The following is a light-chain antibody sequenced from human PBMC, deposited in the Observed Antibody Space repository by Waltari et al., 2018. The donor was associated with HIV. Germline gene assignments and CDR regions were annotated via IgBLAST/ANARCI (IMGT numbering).Light chain of an antibody. V-gene: IGKV1-39*01. Sequence: DIQVTQSPSSLSASVGDRVTIICRTSENINTFLNWFQQKPGKIPRLLIYGASTLESGVPSRFSGTGSGTDFSLTISALQPEDFATYYCLQGYSTPPFTFGPGTKVDIK. CDR2: GAS. CDR1: ENINTF. CDR3: LQGYSTPPFT. J-gene: IGKJ3*01.